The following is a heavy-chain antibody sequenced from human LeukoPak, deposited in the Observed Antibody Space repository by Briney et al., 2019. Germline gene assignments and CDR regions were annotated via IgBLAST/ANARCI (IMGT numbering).Heavy chain of an antibody. Sequence: PGGSLRLSCTASGFTFSSYEMNWVRQAPGKGLEWVSYISSSGSTIYYADSVKGRFTISRDNAKNSLYLQMNSLGAEDTAVYYCARVGPGSSEVWYYYTMDVWGQGTTVTVSS. V-gene: IGHV3-48*03. D-gene: IGHD6-13*01. CDR2: ISSSGSTI. CDR3: ARVGPGSSEVWYYYTMDV. CDR1: GFTFSSYE. J-gene: IGHJ6*02.